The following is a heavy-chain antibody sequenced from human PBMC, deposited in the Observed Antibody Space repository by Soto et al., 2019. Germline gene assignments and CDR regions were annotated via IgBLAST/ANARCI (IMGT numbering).Heavy chain of an antibody. V-gene: IGHV3-74*01. J-gene: IGHJ6*03. CDR3: ARGAINYYYEVV. CDR1: GFTFSDYW. CDR2: IKRDGSTT. Sequence: EVQLVESGGGLVQPGGPLRLSCAASGFTFSDYWMHWVRQAPGKGLEWVSRIKRDGSTTNYADSVKGRFTISRDNAKNTLYLEMNSLRVEDTADYYCARGAINYYYEVVWGKGTTVTVSS.